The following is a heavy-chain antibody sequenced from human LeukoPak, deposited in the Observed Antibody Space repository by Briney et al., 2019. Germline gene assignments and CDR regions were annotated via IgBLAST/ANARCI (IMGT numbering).Heavy chain of an antibody. J-gene: IGHJ1*01. Sequence: GGCLRLSCAASGFTFSSYSMNWVRQAPGKGLEWVSSISSSSSYIYYADSVKGRFTISRDNAKNSLYLQMNSLRAEDTAVYYCARDWPTIAAAGTIPEYFQHWGQGTLVTVSS. CDR3: ARDWPTIAAAGTIPEYFQH. D-gene: IGHD6-13*01. V-gene: IGHV3-21*01. CDR2: ISSSSSYI. CDR1: GFTFSSYS.